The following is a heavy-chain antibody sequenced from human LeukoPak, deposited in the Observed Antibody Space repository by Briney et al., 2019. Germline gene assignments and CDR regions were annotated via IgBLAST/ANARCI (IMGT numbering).Heavy chain of an antibody. Sequence: GGSLRLSCAASGFTFSSYAMSWVRQAPGKGLEWVSAISGSGGSTYHADSVKGRFTISRDNSKNTLYLQMNSLRAEDTAVYYCAKDSSGWYHYFDYWGQGTLVTVSS. V-gene: IGHV3-23*01. J-gene: IGHJ4*02. D-gene: IGHD6-19*01. CDR1: GFTFSSYA. CDR3: AKDSSGWYHYFDY. CDR2: ISGSGGST.